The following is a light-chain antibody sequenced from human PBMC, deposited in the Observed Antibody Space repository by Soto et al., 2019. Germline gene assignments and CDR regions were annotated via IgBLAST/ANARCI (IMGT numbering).Light chain of an antibody. J-gene: IGLJ2*01. Sequence: QPVLTQSPSASASLGASVKLTCTLSSGHSSYAIAWHQQQPEKGPRYLMKLNSDGSHSKGDGIPGRFSGSSSGADRYLTISSLQSEDEADYYCQTWGTGTVVFGGGTKLTVL. CDR2: LNSDGSH. CDR1: SGHSSYA. CDR3: QTWGTGTVV. V-gene: IGLV4-69*01.